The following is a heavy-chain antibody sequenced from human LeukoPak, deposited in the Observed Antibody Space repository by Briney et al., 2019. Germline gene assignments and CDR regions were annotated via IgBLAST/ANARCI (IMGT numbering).Heavy chain of an antibody. V-gene: IGHV4-31*11. Sequence: SRSPCLTCAVSGVSTSSGGYYSGWGRQHPGKGLEWVVYIYYSGSTYYNPSLKSRVTISVDTSKNQFSLKLSSVTAADTAVYYCARDTTHYDILTGYLYYFDYWGQGTLVTVSS. CDR2: IYYSGST. D-gene: IGHD3-9*01. CDR3: ARDTTHYDILTGYLYYFDY. J-gene: IGHJ4*02. CDR1: GVSTSSGGYY.